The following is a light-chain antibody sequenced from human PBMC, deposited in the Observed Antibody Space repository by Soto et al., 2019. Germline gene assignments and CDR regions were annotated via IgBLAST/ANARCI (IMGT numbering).Light chain of an antibody. J-gene: IGLJ2*01. CDR1: SSDIGAYNY. CDR2: EVS. CDR3: SSFTSSRTLV. V-gene: IGLV2-14*01. Sequence: QSVLTQPASVSGSPGQSIAISCTGTSSDIGAYNYVSWYQQHPGKAPKLMIYEVSNRPSGVSNRFSGSKSGNTASLTISGLQADDEADYYCSSFTSSRTLVFGGGTKLTVL.